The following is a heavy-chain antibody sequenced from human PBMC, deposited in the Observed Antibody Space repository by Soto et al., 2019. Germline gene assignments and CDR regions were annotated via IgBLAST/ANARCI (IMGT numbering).Heavy chain of an antibody. CDR2: IIPILGIA. V-gene: IGHV1-69*08. CDR3: AGEGYGSGGYYNVIRWWFDP. Sequence: QVQLVQSGAEVKKPGSSVKVSCKASGGTFSSYTISWVRQAPGQGLEWMGRIIPILGIANYAQKFQGRVTITAGETTSTAYMERSSLRSEDTAVYYCAGEGYGSGGYYNVIRWWFDPWGQGTLVTVSS. CDR1: GGTFSSYT. J-gene: IGHJ5*02. D-gene: IGHD3-10*01.